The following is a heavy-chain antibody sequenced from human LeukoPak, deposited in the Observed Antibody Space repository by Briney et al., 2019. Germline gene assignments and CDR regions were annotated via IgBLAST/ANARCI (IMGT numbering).Heavy chain of an antibody. CDR2: IYYSGTT. D-gene: IGHD4-11*01. CDR3: ARRDYSKWMSNY. CDR1: GGSINSYQ. V-gene: IGHV4-59*08. J-gene: IGHJ4*02. Sequence: SETLSLTCTVSGGSINSYQWSWIRQPPGKGLEWIGYIYYSGTTDYNPSLRSRVTISVDTSKNQFSLKLSSVTAADTAVYYCARRDYSKWMSNYWGQGTLVTVSS.